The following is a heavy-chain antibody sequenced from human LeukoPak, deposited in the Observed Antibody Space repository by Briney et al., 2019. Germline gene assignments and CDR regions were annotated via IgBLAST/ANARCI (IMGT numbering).Heavy chain of an antibody. D-gene: IGHD3-3*01. CDR3: ARGFRGRYYDFWSGYRPPRWFDP. CDR2: MNPNSGNT. Sequence: ASVKVSCKASGYTFTGYYMHWVRQATGQGLEWMGWMNPNSGNTGYAQKFQGRVTMTRNTSISTAYMELSSLRSEDTAVYYCARGFRGRYYDFWSGYRPPRWFDPWGQGTLVTVSS. J-gene: IGHJ5*02. V-gene: IGHV1-8*02. CDR1: GYTFTGYY.